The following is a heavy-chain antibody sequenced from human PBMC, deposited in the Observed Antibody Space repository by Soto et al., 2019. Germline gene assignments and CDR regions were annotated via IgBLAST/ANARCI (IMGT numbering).Heavy chain of an antibody. CDR1: GYTFTTYY. J-gene: IGHJ6*02. CDR2: INPGGGGT. Sequence: ASVKVSCKASGYTFTTYYMHWVRQAPGQGLEWMGVINPGGGGTSYAQKFQGRVTMTRDTSISTAYMELSSLRSDDTAVYYCARSGCSSTSCYGHHYYGLDVWGQGTTVTVSS. CDR3: ARSGCSSTSCYGHHYYGLDV. D-gene: IGHD2-2*01. V-gene: IGHV1-46*01.